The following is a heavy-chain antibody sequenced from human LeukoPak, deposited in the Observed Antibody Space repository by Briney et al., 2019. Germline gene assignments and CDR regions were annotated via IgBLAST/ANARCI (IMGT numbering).Heavy chain of an antibody. CDR1: GYTFTSYG. D-gene: IGHD2-15*01. Sequence: GASVKVSCKASGYTFTSYGISWVRQAPGQGLEWMGWISAYNGNTNYAQKLQGRVTMTTDTSTSTAYMELRSLRSDDTAVYYCARRDVVVAATRYYYYMDVWGKGTTVTISS. V-gene: IGHV1-18*01. J-gene: IGHJ6*03. CDR3: ARRDVVVAATRYYYYMDV. CDR2: ISAYNGNT.